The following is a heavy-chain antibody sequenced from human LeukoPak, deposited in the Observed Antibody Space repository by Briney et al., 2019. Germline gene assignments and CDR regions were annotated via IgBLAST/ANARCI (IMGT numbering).Heavy chain of an antibody. CDR3: AKAPLAAVAGNDFDY. V-gene: IGHV3-9*03. D-gene: IGHD6-19*01. J-gene: IGHJ4*02. Sequence: GGSLRLSCAASGFTFDDYAMHWVRQAPGKGLEWVSGISWNSGSIGYADSVKGRFTISRDNAKNSLYLQMNSLRAEDMALYYCAKAPLAAVAGNDFDYWGQGTLVTVS. CDR2: ISWNSGSI. CDR1: GFTFDDYA.